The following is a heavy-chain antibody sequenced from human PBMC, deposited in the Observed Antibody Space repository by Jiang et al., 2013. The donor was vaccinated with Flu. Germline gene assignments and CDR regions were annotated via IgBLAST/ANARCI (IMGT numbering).Heavy chain of an antibody. D-gene: IGHD3-10*01. CDR1: GYTFTGYY. CDR3: ARGVWFGATWRAWFDP. J-gene: IGHJ5*02. CDR2: INPNSGGT. V-gene: IGHV1-2*04. Sequence: VQLVESGAEVKKPGASVKVSCKASGYTFTGYYMHWVRQAPGQGLEWMGWINPNSGGTNYAQKFQGWVTMTRDTSISTAYMELSRLRSDDTAVYYCARGVWFGATWRAWFDPWGQGTLVTVSS.